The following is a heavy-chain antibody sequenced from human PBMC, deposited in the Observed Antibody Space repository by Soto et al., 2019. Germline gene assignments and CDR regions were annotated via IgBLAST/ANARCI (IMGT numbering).Heavy chain of an antibody. CDR2: IWYDGSNK. Sequence: GGSLRHSCAGSGFTFSSYGMHWVRQAPGKGLGWVAVIWYDGSNKYYADSVKGRFTISRDNSKDTLYLQMNSLRAEDTAVYYCARDSGGSGNHYYYYYGMDVWGQGTTVTVSS. J-gene: IGHJ6*02. V-gene: IGHV3-33*01. D-gene: IGHD3-10*01. CDR1: GFTFSSYG. CDR3: ARDSGGSGNHYYYYYGMDV.